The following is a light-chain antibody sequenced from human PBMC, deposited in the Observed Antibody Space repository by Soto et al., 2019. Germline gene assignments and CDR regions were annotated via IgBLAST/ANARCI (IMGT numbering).Light chain of an antibody. CDR2: DAS. CDR3: QQRSNWPRT. CDR1: QGVSSY. J-gene: IGKJ1*01. Sequence: EIVLTQSPATLSLSPGERATLSCRASQGVSSYLAWYQQKPGQAPRLLIYDASNRATGIPARFSGSGSGTDFTFTISSLEPEDFAVYYCQQRSNWPRTFGQGTKVEIK. V-gene: IGKV3-11*01.